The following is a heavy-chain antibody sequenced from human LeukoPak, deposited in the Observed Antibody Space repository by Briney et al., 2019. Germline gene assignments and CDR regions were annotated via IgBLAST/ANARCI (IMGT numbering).Heavy chain of an antibody. J-gene: IGHJ4*02. CDR3: ASDRSGTMIVVPQNPFDC. CDR2: ISAYNGNT. V-gene: IGHV1-18*01. D-gene: IGHD3-22*01. Sequence: GASVKVSCKASGYTFTSYGISWVRQAPGQGLEWMGWISAYNGNTNYAQKLQGRVTMTTDTSTSTAYMELRSLRSDDTAVYDCASDRSGTMIVVPQNPFDCWGQGTLVTVSS. CDR1: GYTFTSYG.